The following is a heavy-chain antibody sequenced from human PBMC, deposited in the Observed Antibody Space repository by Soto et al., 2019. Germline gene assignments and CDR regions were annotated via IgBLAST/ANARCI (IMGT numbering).Heavy chain of an antibody. CDR3: ARWIGTMTRGAYYFDN. V-gene: IGHV1-3*01. J-gene: IGHJ4*02. D-gene: IGHD3-10*01. CDR1: GYTFTNHA. Sequence: GASVKVSCKASGYTFTNHAMQWVRQAPGQRLEWMGWVNAGDGNTRYSQSFQGRVTITRDTSANTVYMELNSLTSEDTAIYYCARWIGTMTRGAYYFDNWGKGTLVTVPS. CDR2: VNAGDGNT.